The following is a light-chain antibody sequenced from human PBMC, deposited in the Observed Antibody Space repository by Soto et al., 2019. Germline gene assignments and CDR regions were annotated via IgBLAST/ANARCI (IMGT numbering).Light chain of an antibody. V-gene: IGKV3-15*01. CDR2: GAS. CDR1: QSVSNN. Sequence: EIVMTQSPATLSVSPGERATLSCRASQSVSNNYLAWYQQKPGQAPRLLIYGASTRATGIPARFSGSGPGTEFTLIISSLQSEDSAVYYCQQYNSWLWTFGQGTKVDIK. CDR3: QQYNSWLWT. J-gene: IGKJ1*01.